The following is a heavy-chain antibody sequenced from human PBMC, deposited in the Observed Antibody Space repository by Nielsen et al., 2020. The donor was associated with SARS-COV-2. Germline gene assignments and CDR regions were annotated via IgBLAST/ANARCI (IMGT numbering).Heavy chain of an antibody. CDR3: ARDSRIFGVVREYYYYGMDV. Sequence: WVRQAPGQGLEWMGWISAYNGNTNYAQKLQGRVTMTTDTSTSTAYMELRSLRSEDTAVYYCARDSRIFGVVREYYYYGMDVWGQGTTVTVSS. CDR2: ISAYNGNT. V-gene: IGHV1-18*01. J-gene: IGHJ6*02. D-gene: IGHD3-3*01.